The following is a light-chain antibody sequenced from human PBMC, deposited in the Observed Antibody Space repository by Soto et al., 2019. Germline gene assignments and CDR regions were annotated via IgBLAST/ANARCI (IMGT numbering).Light chain of an antibody. CDR3: QQHDNLPLT. CDR1: QDITDY. V-gene: IGKV1-33*01. J-gene: IGKJ4*01. CDR2: DAS. Sequence: IQMTQSPSSLSASVGDRVTITCQASQDITDYINWYQQKPGKAPKLLIFDASNLDTGVPSRFSGSGSGTDFTFTINSLQAEDIATYYCQQHDNLPLTFGGGTKVEV.